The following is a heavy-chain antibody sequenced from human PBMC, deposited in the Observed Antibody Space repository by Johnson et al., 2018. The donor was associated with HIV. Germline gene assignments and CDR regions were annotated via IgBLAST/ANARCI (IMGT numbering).Heavy chain of an antibody. V-gene: IGHV3-NL1*01. CDR1: GFTFSSYG. CDR3: AKDPRSDTLSAFDI. D-gene: IGHD2-15*01. Sequence: QVLLVESGGGVVQPGRSLRLSCAASGFTFSSYGMHWVRQAPGKGLEWVSGINWNGGSTGYADSVKGRFTISSDSSKNTLYLQMNSLRIEDTAVFYCAKDPRSDTLSAFDIWGQGTMVTVSS. CDR2: INWNGGST. J-gene: IGHJ3*02.